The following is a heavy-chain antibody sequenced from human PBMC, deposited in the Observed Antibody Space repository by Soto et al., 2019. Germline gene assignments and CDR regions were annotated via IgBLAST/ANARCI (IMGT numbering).Heavy chain of an antibody. CDR3: AVESPTTEITPLHYTGLDV. D-gene: IGHD1-1*01. V-gene: IGHV1-24*01. CDR1: GYTVTDLS. CDR2: LEPEDGEL. J-gene: IGHJ6*02. Sequence: QDRLVQTGAEVKRPGASVKVSCKVSGYTVTDLSIHWVRQAPGKGLEWMANLEPEDGELVYAQKFQCRVKVTEVTSANTAYLELSSLTSDDTAVYYFAVESPTTEITPLHYTGLDVWGQGTMVTVSS.